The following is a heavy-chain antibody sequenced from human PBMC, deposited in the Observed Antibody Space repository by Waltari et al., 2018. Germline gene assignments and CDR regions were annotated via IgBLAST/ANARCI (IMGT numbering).Heavy chain of an antibody. D-gene: IGHD2-2*01. CDR2: ISSSSSYI. Sequence: EVQLVESGGGLVKPGGSLRLSCAASGFTFRRYSMNWVRQAPGKGLEWVSSISSSSSYIYYADSVKGRFTISRDNAKNSLYLQMNSLRAEDTAVYYCASGHTRRSDYWGQGTLVTVSS. CDR3: ASGHTRRSDY. CDR1: GFTFRRYS. J-gene: IGHJ4*02. V-gene: IGHV3-21*01.